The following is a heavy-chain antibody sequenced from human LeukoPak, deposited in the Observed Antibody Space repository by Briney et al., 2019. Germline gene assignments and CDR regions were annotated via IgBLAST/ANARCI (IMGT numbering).Heavy chain of an antibody. Sequence: PGGSLRLSCAASGFPFSNHGMHWVRQAPGKGLEWVAVISYDGRNKYYADSVKGRFTISRDNSQNTLSLQMNSLRAEDMAVYYCVKDGDDSGWNYFDYWGQGTLVTVSS. D-gene: IGHD6-19*01. V-gene: IGHV3-30*18. CDR3: VKDGDDSGWNYFDY. CDR2: ISYDGRNK. CDR1: GFPFSNHG. J-gene: IGHJ4*02.